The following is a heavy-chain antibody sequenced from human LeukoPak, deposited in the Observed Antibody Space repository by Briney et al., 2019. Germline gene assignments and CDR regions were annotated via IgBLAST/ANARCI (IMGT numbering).Heavy chain of an antibody. CDR2: IQYDESDK. Sequence: GGSLRLSCAASGLTFSTSGMHWVRQAPGKGLEWAAFIQYDESDKYYADSVRGRFTISRDNSKNTLYLQMNSLRAEDTAVYYCAREGGITVAGKFDSWGQGTLVTVSS. CDR3: AREGGITVAGKFDS. CDR1: GLTFSTSG. D-gene: IGHD6-19*01. V-gene: IGHV3-30*02. J-gene: IGHJ4*02.